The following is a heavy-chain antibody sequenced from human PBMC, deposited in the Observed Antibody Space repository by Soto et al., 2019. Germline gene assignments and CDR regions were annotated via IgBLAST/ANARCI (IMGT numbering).Heavy chain of an antibody. V-gene: IGHV5-51*01. CDR1: GFRFPSYW. CDR2: IFPSDSDT. D-gene: IGHD3-22*01. Sequence: ESRGISLRTSGFRFPSYWVIGVGQMPGKGLEWMGIIFPSDSDTRYSPSFQGQVTISADRSTSTVFLQWASLKASDTAVYFCARKAKSGYFNWVDPWGQGTLVIVSS. J-gene: IGHJ5*02. CDR3: ARKAKSGYFNWVDP.